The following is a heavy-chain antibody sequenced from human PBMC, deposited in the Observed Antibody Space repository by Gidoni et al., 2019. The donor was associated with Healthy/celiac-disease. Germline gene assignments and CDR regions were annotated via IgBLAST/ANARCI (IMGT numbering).Heavy chain of an antibody. CDR1: GFTFDDYA. D-gene: IGHD6-19*01. CDR2: ISWNSGSI. CDR3: AKDTRSGYSSGLFDY. J-gene: IGHJ4*02. V-gene: IGHV3-9*01. Sequence: EVQLVESGGGLVQPGRSLRLSCAASGFTFDDYAMHWVRQAPGKGREWVSGISWNSGSIGYADSVKGRFTISRDNAKNSLYLQMNSLRAEDTALYYCAKDTRSGYSSGLFDYWGQGTLVTVSS.